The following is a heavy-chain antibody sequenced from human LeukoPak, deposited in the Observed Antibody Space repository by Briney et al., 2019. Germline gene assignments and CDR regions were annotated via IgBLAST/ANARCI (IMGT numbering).Heavy chain of an antibody. Sequence: PSQTLSLTCTVSGGSISSGSYYWSWIRQPAGKGLEWIGRIYTSGSTNYNPSLKSRVTISVDTSKNQFSLKLSSVTAADTAVYYCARDGGYSYGYVDFDYWGQGTLVTDSS. D-gene: IGHD5-18*01. CDR2: IYTSGST. J-gene: IGHJ4*02. V-gene: IGHV4-61*02. CDR1: GGSISSGSYY. CDR3: ARDGGYSYGYVDFDY.